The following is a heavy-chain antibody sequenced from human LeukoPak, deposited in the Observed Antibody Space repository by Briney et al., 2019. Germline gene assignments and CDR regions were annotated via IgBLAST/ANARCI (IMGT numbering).Heavy chain of an antibody. CDR1: GFTFSDYY. CDR3: ARIGDPGGDNWFDP. V-gene: IGHV3-11*01. Sequence: GGSLRLSCAASGFTFSDYYMSWIRQAPGKGLEWVSYISSSGSTIYYADSVKGRFTISRDDAKNSLYLQMNSLRAEDTAVYYCARIGDPGGDNWFDPWGQGTLVTVSS. CDR2: ISSSGSTI. D-gene: IGHD2-21*02. J-gene: IGHJ5*02.